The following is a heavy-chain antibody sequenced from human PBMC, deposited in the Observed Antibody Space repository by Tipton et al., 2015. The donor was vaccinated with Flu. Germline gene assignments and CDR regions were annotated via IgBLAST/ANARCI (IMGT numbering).Heavy chain of an antibody. D-gene: IGHD2-2*01. V-gene: IGHV3-48*03. J-gene: IGHJ4*02. CDR1: GFTVSSSY. Sequence: SLRLSCAPSGFTVSSSYMNWVRQAPGKGLEWASHISSSGTTIYYADSVKGRFTISRDNAKNSLYLQMNSLRAEDTAVYYCARRYCSSTSCLFDYWGQGTLVTVSS. CDR2: ISSSGTTI. CDR3: ARRYCSSTSCLFDY.